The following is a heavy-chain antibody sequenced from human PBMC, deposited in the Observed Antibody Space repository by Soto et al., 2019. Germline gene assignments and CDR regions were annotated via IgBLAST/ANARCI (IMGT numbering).Heavy chain of an antibody. CDR1: GFILSNYG. CDR3: AKSGYSPLEDFDY. V-gene: IGHV3-30*18. D-gene: IGHD5-18*01. CDR2: ISYHGSDK. J-gene: IGHJ4*02. Sequence: QLHLVESGGGVVQPGRSLRLSCAVSGFILSNYGMQWVHQAPGKGLEWLAFISYHGSDKYYADSVKGRFTVSRDTSKNTVYLQMNSLRADDTAVYYCAKSGYSPLEDFDYWGQGTLVTVSS.